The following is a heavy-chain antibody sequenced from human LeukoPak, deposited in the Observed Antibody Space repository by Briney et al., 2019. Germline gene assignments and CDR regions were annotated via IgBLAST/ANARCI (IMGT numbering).Heavy chain of an antibody. CDR2: ISSTGST. CDR1: SFSISRDY. J-gene: IGHJ2*01. CDR3: ARHSAVTAPFDL. D-gene: IGHD4-23*01. Sequence: SETLSLTCTVSSFSISRDYWTWIRQPAGKELEWIGLISSTGSTNYNPSLNSRVTMSVDTATNQFSLKLSSVTAADTAVYYCARHSAVTAPFDLWGRGTLVTVSS. V-gene: IGHV4-4*07.